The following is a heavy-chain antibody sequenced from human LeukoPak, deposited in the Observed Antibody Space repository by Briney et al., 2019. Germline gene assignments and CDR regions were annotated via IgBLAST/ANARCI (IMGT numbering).Heavy chain of an antibody. J-gene: IGHJ4*02. D-gene: IGHD3-9*01. CDR2: INHSGST. V-gene: IGHV4-34*01. CDR3: AREKVLRYFDWLSTFDY. Sequence: SETLSLTCAVYGGSFSGYYWSWIRQPPGKGLEWIGEINHSGSTNYNPSLKSRVTISVDTSKDQFSLKLSSVTAADTAVYYCAREKVLRYFDWLSTFDYWGQGTLVTVSS. CDR1: GGSFSGYY.